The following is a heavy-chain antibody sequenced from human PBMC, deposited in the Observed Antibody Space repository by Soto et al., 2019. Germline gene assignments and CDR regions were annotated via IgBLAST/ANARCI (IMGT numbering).Heavy chain of an antibody. V-gene: IGHV4-30-4*01. Sequence: QVQLQESGPGLVKPSQTLSLTCTVSGGSISSGDYYWSWIRQPPGKGLEWIGYIYYSGSTYYHPSLKSRDTISVNTSKNQFSLKLSSVTAADTAVYYCARDRDYGDVRFDPWGQGTLVTVSS. CDR2: IYYSGST. CDR1: GGSISSGDYY. CDR3: ARDRDYGDVRFDP. D-gene: IGHD4-17*01. J-gene: IGHJ5*02.